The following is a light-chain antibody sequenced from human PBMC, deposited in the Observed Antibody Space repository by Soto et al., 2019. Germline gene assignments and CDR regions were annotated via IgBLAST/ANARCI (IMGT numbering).Light chain of an antibody. Sequence: QPVLTQPPSVSGAPGQRVSIPCTGSSSNIGSYYDVHWYQQLPGTVPKLLIYGDNNRPSGVPDRFSGSKSGTSASLAITGLQAEDEADYYCQSYDSSLSHVVFGGGTKLTVL. CDR1: SSNIGSYYD. J-gene: IGLJ2*01. V-gene: IGLV1-40*01. CDR3: QSYDSSLSHVV. CDR2: GDN.